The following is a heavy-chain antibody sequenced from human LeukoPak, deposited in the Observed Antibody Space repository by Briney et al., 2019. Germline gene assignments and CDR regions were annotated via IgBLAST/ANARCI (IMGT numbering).Heavy chain of an antibody. CDR2: IYYSGST. D-gene: IGHD5-12*01. CDR3: ARASRGATIPLFDY. V-gene: IGHV4-31*03. CDR1: GGSISSGGYY. J-gene: IGHJ4*02. Sequence: SETLSLTCTVSGGSISSGGYYWSWIRQHPGKGLEWIGYIYYSGSTYYHPSLKSRVTISVDTSKNQFSLKLSSVTAADTAVYYCARASRGATIPLFDYWGQGTLVTVSS.